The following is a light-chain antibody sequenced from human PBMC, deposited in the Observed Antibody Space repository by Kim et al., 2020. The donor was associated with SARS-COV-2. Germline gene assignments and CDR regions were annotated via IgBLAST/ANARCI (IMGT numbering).Light chain of an antibody. J-gene: IGLJ3*02. CDR3: QAWDSSTSSWV. CDR1: EVGDKC. Sequence: PGPAARISRREGEVGDKCVCWYQEKPGRSPVLVIYQDSKGPSGIPERFSGSNSGNTATLTISGTQALDEADYYCQAWDSSTSSWVFGGGTQLTVL. CDR2: QDS. V-gene: IGLV3-1*01.